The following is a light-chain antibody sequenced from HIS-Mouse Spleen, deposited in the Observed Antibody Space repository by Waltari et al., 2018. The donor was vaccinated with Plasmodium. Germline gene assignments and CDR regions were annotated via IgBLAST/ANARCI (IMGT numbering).Light chain of an antibody. CDR1: SSDVGGYNY. V-gene: IGLV2-8*01. CDR3: SSYAGSNNLV. J-gene: IGLJ2*01. Sequence: QSALTQPPSASGSPGQSVTISCTGTSSDVGGYNYVSWYQQHPGKAPKRMIYEVRKRPPGVPCRFSGSKSCNPASLTVSGLQAEDEADYYCSSYAGSNNLVFGGGTKLTVL. CDR2: EVR.